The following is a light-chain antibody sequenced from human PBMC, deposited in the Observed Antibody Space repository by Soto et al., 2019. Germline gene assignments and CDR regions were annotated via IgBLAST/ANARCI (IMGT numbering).Light chain of an antibody. V-gene: IGKV1-9*01. CDR1: QVISTS. CDR3: QQLFDSPIT. J-gene: IGKJ5*01. CDR2: AAS. Sequence: GESVTITCRASQVISTSLAWYQVELGKAPKLLIYAASTLESGVPSRFSATVSGTEFSLTITSLQPEDFATYYCQQLFDSPITFGQGTRLEI.